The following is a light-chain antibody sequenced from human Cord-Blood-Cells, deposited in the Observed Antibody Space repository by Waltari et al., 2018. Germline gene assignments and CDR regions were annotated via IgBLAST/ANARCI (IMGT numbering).Light chain of an antibody. Sequence: QSALTQPRSVSGSPGQSVTISCTGTNSDVGGYNYVSWYQQHPGKPPKLMIYDVSKRPSGVPDRFSGSKSGNTASLTISGLQAEDEADYYCCSYAGSYTWVFGGGTKLTVL. CDR1: NSDVGGYNY. V-gene: IGLV2-11*01. CDR3: CSYAGSYTWV. J-gene: IGLJ3*02. CDR2: DVS.